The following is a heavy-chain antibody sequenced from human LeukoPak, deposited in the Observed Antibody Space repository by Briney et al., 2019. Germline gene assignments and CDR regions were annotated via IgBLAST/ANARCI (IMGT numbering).Heavy chain of an antibody. Sequence: SETLSLTCAVYGGSFSGYYWSWIRQPPGKGLEWIGEINDSGSTNYNPSLKSRVTISVDTSKNQFSLKLSSVTAADTAVYYCAIGCSGGSCYSKVRGYYYYYIDVWGKGTTVTVSS. V-gene: IGHV4-34*01. CDR3: AIGCSGGSCYSKVRGYYYYYIDV. CDR2: INDSGST. J-gene: IGHJ6*03. D-gene: IGHD2-15*01. CDR1: GGSFSGYY.